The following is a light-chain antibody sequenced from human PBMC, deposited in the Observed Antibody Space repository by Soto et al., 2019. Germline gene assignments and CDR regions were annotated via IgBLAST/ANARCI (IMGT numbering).Light chain of an antibody. V-gene: IGLV2-23*02. CDR1: SSDVGSYNL. Sequence: QSALTQPASVSGSPGQSITISCTGTSSDVGSYNLVSWYQQHPGKAPKLMIYEVSKRPSGVSNRFSGSKSGNTASLTISGLQAEDEADYYCCSYAGSSTLGVFGGGTQLTV. J-gene: IGLJ3*02. CDR3: CSYAGSSTLGV. CDR2: EVS.